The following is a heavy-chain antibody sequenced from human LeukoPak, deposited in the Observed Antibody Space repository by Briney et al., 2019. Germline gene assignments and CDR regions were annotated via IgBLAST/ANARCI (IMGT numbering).Heavy chain of an antibody. J-gene: IGHJ4*02. CDR1: GFTFSKAW. V-gene: IGHV3-7*03. CDR2: IKQYGREI. D-gene: IGHD3-22*01. Sequence: GGSLRLSCAVSGFTFSKAWMSWVRQTPGKGLEWVAQIKQYGREIYYLDSVKGRFTISRDDADNSGFLQMNSLRAEDTAVYYCAKDISRINVIVVAPGRGIDYWGQGTLVTVSS. CDR3: AKDISRINVIVVAPGRGIDY.